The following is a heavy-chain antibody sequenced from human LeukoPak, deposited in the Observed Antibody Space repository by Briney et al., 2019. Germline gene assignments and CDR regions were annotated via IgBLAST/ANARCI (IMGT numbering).Heavy chain of an antibody. CDR3: ARGRGYSYGSSYFQH. J-gene: IGHJ1*01. CDR1: GGSFSGYY. D-gene: IGHD5-18*01. Sequence: NPSETLSLTCAVYGGSFSGYYWSWIRQPPGKGLEWIGEINHSGSTNYNPSLKSRVTISVDTSKNQFSLKLSSVTAADTAVCYCARGRGYSYGSSYFQHWGQGTLVTVSS. V-gene: IGHV4-34*01. CDR2: INHSGST.